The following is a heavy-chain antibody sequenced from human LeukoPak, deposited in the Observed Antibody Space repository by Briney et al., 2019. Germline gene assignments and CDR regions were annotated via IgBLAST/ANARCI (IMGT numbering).Heavy chain of an antibody. V-gene: IGHV4-4*07. J-gene: IGHJ4*02. D-gene: IGHD3-3*01. CDR3: ARDDFWSGYYDY. Sequence: SETLSLTCTVSGGSISSYYWSWIRQPAGKGLEWIGRIYTSGTTNYNPSLKSRVTMSVDTSKNQFSLKLSTVTAANTAVYYCARDDFWSGYYDYWGQGTLVTVSS. CDR1: GGSISSYY. CDR2: IYTSGTT.